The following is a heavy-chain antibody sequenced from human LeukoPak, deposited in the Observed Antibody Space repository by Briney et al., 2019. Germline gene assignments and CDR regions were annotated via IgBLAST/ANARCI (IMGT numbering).Heavy chain of an antibody. CDR2: IYYSGST. CDR3: AIGKSHYDFRFDY. V-gene: IGHV4-31*03. J-gene: IGHJ4*02. D-gene: IGHD3-3*01. CDR1: GGSISSGGYY. Sequence: TSQTLSLTCTVSGGSISSGGYYWSWIRQHPGKGLEWIGYIYYSGSTYYNPSLKSRVTISVDTSKNQFSLKLSSVTAADTAVYYCAIGKSHYDFRFDYWGQGTLVTVPS.